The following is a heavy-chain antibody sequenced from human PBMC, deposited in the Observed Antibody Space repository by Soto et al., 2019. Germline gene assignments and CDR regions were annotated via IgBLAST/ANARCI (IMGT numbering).Heavy chain of an antibody. Sequence: QVQLQQWGAGLLKPSETLSLTCTVNGGSLTGYYWSWIRQPPGKGLEWIGEVKDGGSTNYSPSLRGRVSRSAATAKNHFSLTLNSVTAADTAVYFCARGQEGIVATHWDQGALVTVSS. CDR3: ARGQEGIVATH. D-gene: IGHD5-12*01. CDR2: VKDGGST. J-gene: IGHJ4*02. V-gene: IGHV4-34*01. CDR1: GGSLTGYY.